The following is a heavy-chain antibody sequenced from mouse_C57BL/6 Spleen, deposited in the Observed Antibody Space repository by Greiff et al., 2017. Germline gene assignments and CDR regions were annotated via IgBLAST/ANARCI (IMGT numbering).Heavy chain of an antibody. D-gene: IGHD2-10*02. V-gene: IGHV1-82*01. J-gene: IGHJ2*01. CDR2: IYPGDGDT. CDR3: AREGYGNLFDY. CDR1: GYAFSSSW. Sequence: VKLMESGPELVKPGASVKISCKASGYAFSSSWMNWVKQRPGKGLEWIGRIYPGDGDTNYNGKFKGKATLTADKSSSTAYMQLSSLTSEDSAVYFCAREGYGNLFDYWGQGTTLTVSS.